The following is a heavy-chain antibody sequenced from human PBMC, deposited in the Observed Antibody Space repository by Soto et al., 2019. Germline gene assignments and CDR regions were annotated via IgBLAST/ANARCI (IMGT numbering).Heavy chain of an antibody. J-gene: IGHJ6*02. CDR2: IYYSGST. CDR3: AREQREYYDSSGYSLGYGMDV. Sequence: SETLSLTCTVSGGSISSGDYYWSWIRQPPGKGLEWFGYIYYSGSTYYNPSLKSRVTISVDTSKNQFSLKLSSVTAADTAVYYCAREQREYYDSSGYSLGYGMDVWGQGTTVTVSS. CDR1: GGSISSGDYY. D-gene: IGHD3-22*01. V-gene: IGHV4-30-4*01.